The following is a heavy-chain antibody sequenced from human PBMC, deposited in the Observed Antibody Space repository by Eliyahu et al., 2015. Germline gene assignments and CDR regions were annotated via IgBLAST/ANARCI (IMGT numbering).Heavy chain of an antibody. CDR2: IGWNSGSI. D-gene: IGHD1-1*01. Sequence: EVQLVESGGALVQXGTSLRLXCXASGXXFDGHAMHWVRQAPGKGLEWVAGIGWNSGSIEYADSVKGRFTISRDNAKNSLYLQMNSLRTEDTALYYCTKELRRGNSPPDYWGQGTLVTVSS. J-gene: IGHJ4*02. CDR3: TKELRRGNSPPDY. V-gene: IGHV3-9*01. CDR1: GXXFDGHA.